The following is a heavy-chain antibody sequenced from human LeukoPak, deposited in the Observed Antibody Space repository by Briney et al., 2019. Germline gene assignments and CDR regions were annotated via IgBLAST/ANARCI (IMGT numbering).Heavy chain of an antibody. D-gene: IGHD2-2*01. V-gene: IGHV4-34*01. Sequence: SETLSLTCAVYGGSFSGYYWSWIRQPPGKGLEWIGEINHSGSTNYNPSLKSRVTISVDTSKNQFSLKLSSVTAADTAVYYCARELGYCSSTSCYEGGMDVWGQGTTVTASS. CDR2: INHSGST. CDR1: GGSFSGYY. J-gene: IGHJ6*02. CDR3: ARELGYCSSTSCYEGGMDV.